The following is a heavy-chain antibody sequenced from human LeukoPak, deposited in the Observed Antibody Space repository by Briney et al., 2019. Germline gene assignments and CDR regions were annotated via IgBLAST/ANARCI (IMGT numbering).Heavy chain of an antibody. CDR2: IYPGDSDT. J-gene: IGHJ4*02. D-gene: IGHD2-2*01. CDR3: ARAGASLYCSSTSCYGV. Sequence: GESLKISCKGSGYSFTSYWIGWVRQMPGKGLEWMGIIYPGDSDTGYSPSFQGQVTISADKSISTAYLQWSSLKASDTAMYYCARAGASLYCSSTSCYGVWGQGTLVTVSS. CDR1: GYSFTSYW. V-gene: IGHV5-51*01.